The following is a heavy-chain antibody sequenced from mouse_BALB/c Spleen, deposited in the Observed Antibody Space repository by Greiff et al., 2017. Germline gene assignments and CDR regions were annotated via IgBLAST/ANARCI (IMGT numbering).Heavy chain of an antibody. CDR2: ISYSGST. V-gene: IGHV3-2*02. CDR1: GYSITSDYA. Sequence: EVQLQESGPGLVKPSQSLSLTCTVTGYSITSDYAWNWIRQFPGNKLEWMGYISYSGSTSYNPSLKSRISITRDTSKNQFFLQLNSVTTEDTATYYCARKPLYAMDYWGQGTSVTVSS. J-gene: IGHJ4*01. CDR3: ARKPLYAMDY.